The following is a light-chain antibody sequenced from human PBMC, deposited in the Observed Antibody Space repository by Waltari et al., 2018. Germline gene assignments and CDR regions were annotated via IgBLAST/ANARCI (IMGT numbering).Light chain of an antibody. J-gene: IGKJ3*01. CDR2: DVS. CDR1: QTINNY. Sequence: DIQLTQSPSSVSASIGDRVTITGRSSQTINNYLNWYHHKPGRAPKLLWSDVSNLENGVPSRVSGSGYGAEFTLIITSLQPEDVGTYYGHQSFTAPLTFGPGARVESK. CDR3: HQSFTAPLT. V-gene: IGKV1-39*01.